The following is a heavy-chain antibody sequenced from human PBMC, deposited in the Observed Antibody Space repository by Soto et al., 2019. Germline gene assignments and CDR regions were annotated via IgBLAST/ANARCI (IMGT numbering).Heavy chain of an antibody. V-gene: IGHV4-30-4*01. CDR3: ARGLSSGKVDS. Sequence: QVQLQESGPGLVKPSQTLSLACTVSGGSISNNHYYWSWIRQPPGKGLEWIGHIFDSGSTFNHPSPHRTVAIPIDPSKDQFPPEPGSVTAADPAVESCARGLSSGKVDSWGQGTLVTVSS. CDR2: IFDSGST. D-gene: IGHD3-10*01. J-gene: IGHJ4*02. CDR1: GGSISNNHYY.